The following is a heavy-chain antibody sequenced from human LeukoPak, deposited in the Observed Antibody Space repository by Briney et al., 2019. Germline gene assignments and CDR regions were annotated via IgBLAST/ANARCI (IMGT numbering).Heavy chain of an antibody. Sequence: PSETLSRTFTGSGVSTSSGCYYWSWIRQPAGKGLEWIGRIYSSGYTKYNPSLKSRVTISLDTSKNHFSLRLSSVTAADTAVYYCARHSYSTSYSYYYMDVWGRGTTVTVSS. J-gene: IGHJ6*03. CDR3: ARHSYSTSYSYYYMDV. CDR1: GVSTSSGCYY. CDR2: IYSSGYT. V-gene: IGHV4-61*02. D-gene: IGHD6-6*01.